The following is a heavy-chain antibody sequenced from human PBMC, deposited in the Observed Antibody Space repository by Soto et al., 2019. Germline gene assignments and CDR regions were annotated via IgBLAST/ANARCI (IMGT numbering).Heavy chain of an antibody. CDR2: ISSSSSYI. CDR3: ARDGGYCSGGSCYGWFDY. V-gene: IGHV3-21*01. J-gene: IGHJ4*02. D-gene: IGHD2-15*01. Sequence: GGSLRLSCAASGFTFSRYSMNWVRQAPGKGLEWVSSISSSSSYIYYADSVKGRFTISRDNAKNSLYLQMNSLRAEDTAVYYCARDGGYCSGGSCYGWFDYWGQGTLVTVSS. CDR1: GFTFSRYS.